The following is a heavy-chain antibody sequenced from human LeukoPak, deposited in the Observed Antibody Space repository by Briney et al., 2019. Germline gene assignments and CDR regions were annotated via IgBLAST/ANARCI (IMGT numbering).Heavy chain of an antibody. CDR3: ARVGSGRYNYGYSLVH. D-gene: IGHD5-18*01. CDR2: VSHSGST. Sequence: PSETLSLTCAVSNASISGRNWWNWVRQPPGKGLEWIGEVSHSGSTNYNPSLKSRVTISVDKSKNQFSLTLSSVTAADTAVYYCARVGSGRYNYGYSLVHWGQGTLVTVSS. J-gene: IGHJ5*02. CDR1: NASISGRNW. V-gene: IGHV4-4*02.